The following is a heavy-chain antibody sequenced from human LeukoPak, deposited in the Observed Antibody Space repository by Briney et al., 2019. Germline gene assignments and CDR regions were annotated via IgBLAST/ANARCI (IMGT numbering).Heavy chain of an antibody. CDR2: ISSSSSYI. CDR3: ARGVAAAGDY. CDR1: GFTFSSYW. J-gene: IGHJ4*02. V-gene: IGHV3-21*01. D-gene: IGHD6-13*01. Sequence: PGGSLRLSCAASGFTFSSYWMHWVRQAPGKGLEWVSSISSSSSYIYYADSVKGRFTISRDNAKNSLYLQMNSLRAEDTAVYYCARGVAAAGDYWGQGTLVTVSS.